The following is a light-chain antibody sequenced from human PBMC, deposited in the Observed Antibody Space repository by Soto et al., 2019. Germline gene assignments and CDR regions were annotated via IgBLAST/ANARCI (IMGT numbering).Light chain of an antibody. CDR3: CSYAGL. CDR2: EGS. V-gene: IGLV2-23*01. CDR1: SSDVGSYNL. J-gene: IGLJ2*01. Sequence: QSALTQPASVSGSPGQSITISCTGTSSDVGSYNLVSWYQQHPGKAPKLMIYEGSKRPSGVSNRFSGSKSVNTASLTISGLQAEDEADYYCCSYAGLFGGGTKLTVL.